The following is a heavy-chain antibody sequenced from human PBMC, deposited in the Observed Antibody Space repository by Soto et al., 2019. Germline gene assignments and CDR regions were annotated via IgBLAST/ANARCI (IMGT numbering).Heavy chain of an antibody. J-gene: IGHJ6*02. V-gene: IGHV4-34*01. CDR3: AREGIAAAGGHYYYYGMDV. D-gene: IGHD6-13*01. Sequence: PSETLSLTCAVYGGSFSGYYWSWIRQPPGKGLEWIGEINHSGSTNYNPSLKSRVTISVDTSKNQFSLKLSSVTAADTAVYYCAREGIAAAGGHYYYYGMDVWGQGTTVTVSS. CDR2: INHSGST. CDR1: GGSFSGYY.